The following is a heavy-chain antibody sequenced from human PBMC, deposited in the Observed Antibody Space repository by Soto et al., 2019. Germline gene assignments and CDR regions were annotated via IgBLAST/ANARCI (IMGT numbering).Heavy chain of an antibody. CDR3: ATSGGRYRAFDI. V-gene: IGHV3-53*04. Sequence: GGSLRLSCAASGFIVNSNYMSWVRQAPGKGLEWVSVIYSGGSTYYTPSVQGRFTISRHNSNNTVSLQMSSLRPEDTAVYFCATSGGRYRAFDIWGQGTMVTVSS. D-gene: IGHD2-2*01. CDR1: GFIVNSNY. CDR2: IYSGGST. J-gene: IGHJ3*02.